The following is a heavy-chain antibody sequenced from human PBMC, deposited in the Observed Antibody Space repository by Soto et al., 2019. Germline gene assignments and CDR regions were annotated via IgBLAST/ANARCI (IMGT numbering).Heavy chain of an antibody. V-gene: IGHV3-23*01. CDR3: AKRGTRYFYGMDV. CDR2: LSHSDGST. D-gene: IGHD3-16*01. J-gene: IGHJ6*02. Sequence: EVQLLESGGGWVQPGGSLRLSCAASGFIFSDYDMDWVRQTPGRGLEWVSSLSHSDGSTYYADSVQGRFTISRDYSNNTLHLQMNSLRAEDTAVYYCAKRGTRYFYGMDVWGQVTTVTVSS. CDR1: GFIFSDYD.